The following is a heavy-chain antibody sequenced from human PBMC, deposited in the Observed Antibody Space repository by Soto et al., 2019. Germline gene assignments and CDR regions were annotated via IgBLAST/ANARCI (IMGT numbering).Heavy chain of an antibody. Sequence: QVPLVQSGAEVKKPGSSVKVSCKASGGTFSSYAISWVRQAPGQGLEWMGGIIPIFGTANYAQKFQGRVTITADESTSTAYMELSSLRSEDTAVYYCARGRPVAGTGDQNYYYYYGMDVWGQGTTVTVSS. CDR2: IIPIFGTA. V-gene: IGHV1-69*12. J-gene: IGHJ6*02. CDR3: ARGRPVAGTGDQNYYYYYGMDV. D-gene: IGHD6-19*01. CDR1: GGTFSSYA.